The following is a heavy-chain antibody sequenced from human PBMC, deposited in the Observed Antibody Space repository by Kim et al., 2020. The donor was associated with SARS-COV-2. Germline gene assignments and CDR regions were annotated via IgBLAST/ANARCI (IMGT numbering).Heavy chain of an antibody. CDR2: TI. D-gene: IGHD6-19*01. CDR3: AREGSGWFGY. Sequence: TIYYADSVKGRFTISRDNAKDSLYLQMNSLRAEDTAVYYCAREGSGWFGYWGQGTLVTVSS. J-gene: IGHJ4*02. V-gene: IGHV3-48*04.